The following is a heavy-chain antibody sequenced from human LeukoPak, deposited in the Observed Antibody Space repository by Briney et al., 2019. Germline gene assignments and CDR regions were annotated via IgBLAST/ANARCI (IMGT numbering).Heavy chain of an antibody. J-gene: IGHJ4*02. CDR2: IYYSGST. Sequence: SETLSLTCTVSGGSISSGGYYWSWIRQHPGTGLEWIGYIYYSGSTYYNPSLKSRVTISVDTSKNQFSLKLSSVTAADTAVYYCAVGRLGELSSPNFDYWGQGTLVTVSS. V-gene: IGHV4-31*03. D-gene: IGHD3-16*02. CDR1: GGSISSGGYY. CDR3: AVGRLGELSSPNFDY.